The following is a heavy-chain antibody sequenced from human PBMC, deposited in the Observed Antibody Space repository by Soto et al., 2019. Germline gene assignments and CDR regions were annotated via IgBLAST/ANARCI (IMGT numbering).Heavy chain of an antibody. Sequence: ASENLSLPCTVSGGFPSPGDYYWILIRQSPRKGLEWIGYIYYSGSTYYNPSLKSRVTISVDTSKNQFSLKLSSVTAADTAVYYCARDFSAQSWNARSLRGMDVWGQGTTVTVSS. D-gene: IGHD1-1*01. CDR2: IYYSGST. CDR1: GGFPSPGDYY. J-gene: IGHJ6*02. CDR3: ARDFSAQSWNARSLRGMDV. V-gene: IGHV4-30-4*08.